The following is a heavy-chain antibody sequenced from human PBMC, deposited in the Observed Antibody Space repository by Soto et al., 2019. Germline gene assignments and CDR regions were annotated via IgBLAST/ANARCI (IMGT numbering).Heavy chain of an antibody. CDR3: ASSMYYYDSSGYHDAFDI. CDR1: GYGFTGYA. D-gene: IGHD3-22*01. Sequence: ASVKGSCKGAGYGFTGYAMHWVRQAPGQRLEWMGWINAGNGNTKYSQKFQGRVTITRDTSASTAYMELSSLRSEDTAVYYCASSMYYYDSSGYHDAFDIWGQGTMVTVSS. J-gene: IGHJ3*02. V-gene: IGHV1-3*01. CDR2: INAGNGNT.